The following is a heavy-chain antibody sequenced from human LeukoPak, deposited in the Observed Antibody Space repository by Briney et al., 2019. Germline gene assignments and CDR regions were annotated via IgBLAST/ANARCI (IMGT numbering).Heavy chain of an antibody. D-gene: IGHD1-26*01. CDR1: GGSISSYY. CDR3: ARDLGGSYSSETWFDP. V-gene: IGHV4-4*07. J-gene: IGHJ5*02. Sequence: SSETLSLTCTVSGGSISSYYWSWIRQPAGEGLEWIGRIYSSGRTHYSPSLKSRVAISVDTSKNRFSLRLSSVTAADTAVYYCARDLGGSYSSETWFDPWGQGTLVTVSS. CDR2: IYSSGRT.